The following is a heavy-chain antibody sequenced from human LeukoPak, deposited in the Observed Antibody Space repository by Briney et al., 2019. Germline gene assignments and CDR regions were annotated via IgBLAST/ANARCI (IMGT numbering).Heavy chain of an antibody. CDR1: GGSISSSSYY. J-gene: IGHJ3*02. V-gene: IGHV4-39*01. CDR2: IYYSGST. Sequence: PSETLSLTCTVSGGSISSSSYYWGWIRQPPGKGLEWIGSIYYSGSTYYNPSLKSRVTISVDTSKNQFSLKLSSVTAADTAVYYCARHGHIASQDAFDIWGQGTMVTVSS. D-gene: IGHD6-13*01. CDR3: ARHGHIASQDAFDI.